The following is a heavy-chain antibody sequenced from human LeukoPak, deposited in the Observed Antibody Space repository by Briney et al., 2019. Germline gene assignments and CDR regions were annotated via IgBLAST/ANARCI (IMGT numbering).Heavy chain of an antibody. CDR1: GDSMSPYF. V-gene: IGHV4-59*01. J-gene: IGHJ6*04. CDR3: ARNFPGRTEDV. D-gene: IGHD1-14*01. Sequence: SETLSLTCTVSGDSMSPYFWTWVRQSPGKGLEWVGYIYHTTTTHNPSPKGRVTISTDMSQNQLSLKVTSVTAADTAVYYCARNFPGRTEDVWGKGTTVIVSS. CDR2: IYHTTT.